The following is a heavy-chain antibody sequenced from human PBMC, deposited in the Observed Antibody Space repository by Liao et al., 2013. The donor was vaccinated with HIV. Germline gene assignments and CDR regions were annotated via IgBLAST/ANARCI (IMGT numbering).Heavy chain of an antibody. J-gene: IGHJ3*02. CDR1: GGSFSGYY. CDR3: ARALGGGEAFDI. CDR2: VYHGGST. Sequence: QVQLQQWGAGLLKPSETLSLTCAVYGGSFSGYYWSWIRQPPREGAWSGLGKVYHGGSTYYNPSLKSRVTISVDTSKNQFSLRLSSVTAADTAVYYCARALGGGEAFDIWGQGDNGHRLF. D-gene: IGHD3-16*01. V-gene: IGHV4-34*01.